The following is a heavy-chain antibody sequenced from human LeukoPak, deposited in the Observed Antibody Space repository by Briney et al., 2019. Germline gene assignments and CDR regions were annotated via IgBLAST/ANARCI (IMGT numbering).Heavy chain of an antibody. V-gene: IGHV1-2*02. Sequence: ASVKVSCKASTYIFTKYYMQWIRQAPGQGLEWMGWINPYSGAPNYAQTFQGRVTMTRDTSVSTSYMELRSLKSDDTAVYYCASRSTDWDAFDLWGQGTMVTVSS. CDR3: ASRSTDWDAFDL. CDR2: INPYSGAP. D-gene: IGHD3-9*01. J-gene: IGHJ3*01. CDR1: TYIFTKYY.